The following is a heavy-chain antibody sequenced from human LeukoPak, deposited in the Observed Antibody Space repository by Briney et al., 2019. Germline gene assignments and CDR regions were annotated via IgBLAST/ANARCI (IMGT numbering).Heavy chain of an antibody. Sequence: GGSLRFFCAASGFTFSSYGMHWVRQAPGKGLEWVAFIRYDGSNKYYADSVKGRFTISRDNSKNTLYLQMNSLRAEDTAVYYCAIPYGSWSYLVFDIWGQGTMVTVSS. J-gene: IGHJ3*02. D-gene: IGHD3-10*01. CDR3: AIPYGSWSYLVFDI. CDR2: IRYDGSNK. CDR1: GFTFSSYG. V-gene: IGHV3-30*02.